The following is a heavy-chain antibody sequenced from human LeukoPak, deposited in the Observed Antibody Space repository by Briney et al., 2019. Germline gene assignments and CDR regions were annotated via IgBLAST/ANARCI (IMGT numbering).Heavy chain of an antibody. J-gene: IGHJ4*02. CDR2: IKQDGSEK. D-gene: IGHD1-26*01. CDR1: GFTFSSYW. CDR3: AIGGGAAEN. V-gene: IGHV3-7*01. Sequence: GGSLRLSCAASGFTFSSYWMTWVRQAPGKGLEWVANIKQDGSEKHYVDSVKGRFTISRDNAENSLYLQMNGLRAEDTAVYYCAIGGGAAENWGQGTLVTVSS.